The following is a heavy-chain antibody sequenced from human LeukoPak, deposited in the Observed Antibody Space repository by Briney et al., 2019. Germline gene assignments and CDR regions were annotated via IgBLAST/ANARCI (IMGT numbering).Heavy chain of an antibody. CDR2: ISSSSSYI. J-gene: IGHJ5*02. V-gene: IGHV3-21*01. D-gene: IGHD6-13*01. CDR3: AREVVVFLSSSWYGVGTNWFDP. Sequence: PGGSLRLSCATSGFSFSSYAMSWVRQAPGKGLEWVSSISSSSSYIYYADSVKGRFTISRDNAKNSLYLQMNSLRAEDTAVYYCAREVVVFLSSSWYGVGTNWFDPWGQGTLVTVSS. CDR1: GFSFSSYA.